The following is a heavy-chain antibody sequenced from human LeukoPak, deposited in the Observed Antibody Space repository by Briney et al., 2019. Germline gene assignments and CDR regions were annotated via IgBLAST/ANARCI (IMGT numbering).Heavy chain of an antibody. CDR2: IWYDGSNK. J-gene: IGHJ4*02. CDR1: GFTFSSYG. D-gene: IGHD3-3*01. CDR3: ARAKGTIFGVVTLFFDY. V-gene: IGHV3-33*01. Sequence: GGSLRLSCAASGFTFSSYGMHWVRQAPGKGLEWVAVIWYDGSNKYYADSVKGRFTISRDNSKNTLYLQMNSLRAEDTAVYYCARAKGTIFGVVTLFFDYWGQGTLVTVSS.